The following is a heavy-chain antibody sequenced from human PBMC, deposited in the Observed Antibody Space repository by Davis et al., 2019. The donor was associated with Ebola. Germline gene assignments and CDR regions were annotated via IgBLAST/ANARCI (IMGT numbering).Heavy chain of an antibody. D-gene: IGHD5-18*01. CDR3: ARHRSYGYPSYYYYMDV. J-gene: IGHJ6*03. CDR1: GYSFTSYW. Sequence: PGGSLRLSCKGSGYSFTSYWIGWVRQMHGKGLEWMGIIYPGDSDTRYSPSFQGQVTISADKSISTAYLQWSSLKASDTAMYYCARHRSYGYPSYYYYMDVWGKGTTVTVSS. CDR2: IYPGDSDT. V-gene: IGHV5-51*01.